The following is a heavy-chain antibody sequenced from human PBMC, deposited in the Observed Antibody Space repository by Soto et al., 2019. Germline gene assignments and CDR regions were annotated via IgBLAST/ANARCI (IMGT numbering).Heavy chain of an antibody. J-gene: IGHJ4*02. CDR1: GFTFSSYS. Sequence: EVQLVESGGGLVQPGGSLRLSCAASGFTFSSYSMNWVRQAPGKGLEWVSDISSSSNSIYYADSVKGRFTISRDNAKNSLHLQMNSLRAEDTGVYYCARPVECSTTRCIRWGQGTLVTVSS. CDR2: ISSSSNSI. CDR3: ARPVECSTTRCIR. V-gene: IGHV3-48*01. D-gene: IGHD6-6*01.